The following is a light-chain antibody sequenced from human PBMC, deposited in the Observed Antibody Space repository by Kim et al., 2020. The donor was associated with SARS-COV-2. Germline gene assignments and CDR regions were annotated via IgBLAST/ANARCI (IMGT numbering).Light chain of an antibody. CDR3: QQYGSSPRT. V-gene: IGKV3-20*01. CDR1: QGVSSSY. J-gene: IGKJ1*01. Sequence: SPGEGATLFCRTSQGVSSSYLAWYQQKPGQAPRLLIYGASSRATGIPDRFSGSGSGTDFTLTISRLEPEDCAVYYCQQYGSSPRTFGQGTKVDIK. CDR2: GAS.